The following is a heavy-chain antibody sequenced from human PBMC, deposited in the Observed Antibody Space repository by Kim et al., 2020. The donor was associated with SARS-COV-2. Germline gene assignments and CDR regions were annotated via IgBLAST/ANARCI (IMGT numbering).Heavy chain of an antibody. CDR1: GFTFSSYS. D-gene: IGHD6-19*01. CDR3: ARDGRMRSSGWYVRDYYYYGMDV. J-gene: IGHJ6*02. V-gene: IGHV3-48*02. CDR2: ISSSSSTI. Sequence: GGSLRLSCAASGFTFSSYSMNWVRQAPGKGLEWVSYISSSSSTIYYADSVKGRFTISRDNAKNSLYLQMNSLRDEDTAVYYCARDGRMRSSGWYVRDYYYYGMDVWGQGTTVTVSS.